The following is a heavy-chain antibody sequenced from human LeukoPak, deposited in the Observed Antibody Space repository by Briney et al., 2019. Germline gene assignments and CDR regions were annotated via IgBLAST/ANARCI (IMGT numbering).Heavy chain of an antibody. CDR1: GFTFSSYS. Sequence: GGSLRLSCAASGFTFSSYSMNWVRQAPGKGLEWVSSISSSSSYIYYAGSVKGRFTISRDNAKNSLYLQMNSLRAEDTAVYYCARDAISGGFDYWGQGTLVTVSS. CDR2: ISSSSSYI. D-gene: IGHD3-3*01. CDR3: ARDAISGGFDY. J-gene: IGHJ4*02. V-gene: IGHV3-21*01.